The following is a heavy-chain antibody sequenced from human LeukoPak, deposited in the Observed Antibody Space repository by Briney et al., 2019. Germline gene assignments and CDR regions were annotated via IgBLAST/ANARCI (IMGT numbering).Heavy chain of an antibody. J-gene: IGHJ4*02. CDR3: ARRITGDYAFDF. Sequence: GESLKISCKGSGYSFTNYWIGWVRQMPGKGLEDMGIIYPGDSDARYSPSFEGQVTMSADRSTNTAFLQWSSLKASDTAIYYCARRITGDYAFDFWGQGTLVTVSS. V-gene: IGHV5-51*01. CDR1: GYSFTNYW. CDR2: IYPGDSDA. D-gene: IGHD4-17*01.